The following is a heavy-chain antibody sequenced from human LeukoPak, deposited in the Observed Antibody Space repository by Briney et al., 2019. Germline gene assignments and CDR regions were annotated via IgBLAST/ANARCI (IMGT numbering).Heavy chain of an antibody. CDR2: ISYDGSDK. D-gene: IGHD6-19*01. CDR3: ARDLTHLAMAGTGILGYFDY. V-gene: IGHV3-30*19. CDR1: GFTFSSYG. J-gene: IGHJ4*02. Sequence: PGRSLRLSCEASGFTFSSYGMHWVRQAPGKGLEWVSVISYDGSDKYYADSVKGRFTVSRDTFKNTLYLQMNSLRGDDTAVYYCARDLTHLAMAGTGILGYFDYWGRGILVTVSS.